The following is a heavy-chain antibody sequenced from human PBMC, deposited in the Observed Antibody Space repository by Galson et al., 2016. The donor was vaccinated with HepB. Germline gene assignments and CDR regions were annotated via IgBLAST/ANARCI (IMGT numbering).Heavy chain of an antibody. V-gene: IGHV1-2*06. Sequence: SVKVSCKASGYTFTGYFIHWVRQAPGQGLEWMGRINPYTGGTYYAQKFQGRVTMTRDTSISTAYMELSSLRSDDTAVYYCARVGSRVTLYYVDYWGQGTLVTVSS. CDR3: ARVGSRVTLYYVDY. CDR2: INPYTGGT. J-gene: IGHJ4*02. D-gene: IGHD3-10*01. CDR1: GYTFTGYF.